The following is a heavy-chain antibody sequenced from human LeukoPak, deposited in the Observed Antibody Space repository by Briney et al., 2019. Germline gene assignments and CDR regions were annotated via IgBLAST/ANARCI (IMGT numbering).Heavy chain of an antibody. CDR3: TRVQAGRSGLMDV. Sequence: PGGSLRLSCAASGFSLSGYWMHWVRQAPGKGLVWVSRIGFDGSGTTYADSVKGRFTISRDTSKNTLYLQMNSLRDEDAALYHCTRVQAGRSGLMDVWGRGTTVTVSS. CDR2: IGFDGSGT. J-gene: IGHJ6*02. CDR1: GFSLSGYW. V-gene: IGHV3-74*01. D-gene: IGHD2-8*02.